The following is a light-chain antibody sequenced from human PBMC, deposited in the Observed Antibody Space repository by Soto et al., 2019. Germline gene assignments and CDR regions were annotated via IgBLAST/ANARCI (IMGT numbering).Light chain of an antibody. CDR1: QGVSRK. Sequence: DIVMTQSPATLSVAPGERVTFSCRASQGVSRKLAWYQHKPGQAPRLLISGASTGATGIPARFSGSGSGTEFTLTISSLQSEDCALYYCQQHDILPITLGQGTRLEIK. J-gene: IGKJ5*01. CDR2: GAS. V-gene: IGKV3-15*01. CDR3: QQHDILPIT.